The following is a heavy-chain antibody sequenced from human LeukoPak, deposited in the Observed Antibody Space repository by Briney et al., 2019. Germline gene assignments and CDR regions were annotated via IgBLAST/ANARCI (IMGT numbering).Heavy chain of an antibody. V-gene: IGHV3-53*01. J-gene: IGHJ4*02. CDR2: IYSGGNT. D-gene: IGHD4-17*01. CDR1: GFNFGSYS. CDR3: ARRAGEYSHPYDY. Sequence: GGSLRLSCAASGFNFGSYSMTWVRQAPGKGLEWVSFIYSGGNTHYSDSVKGRFTISRDNSKNTLYLQMNSLRAEDTAVYYCARRAGEYSHPYDYWGQGTLVTVSS.